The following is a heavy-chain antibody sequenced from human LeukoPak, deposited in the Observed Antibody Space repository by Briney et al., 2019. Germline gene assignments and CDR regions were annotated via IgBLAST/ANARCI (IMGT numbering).Heavy chain of an antibody. D-gene: IGHD2-15*01. V-gene: IGHV4-61*02. CDR3: ARTSAGQREFDY. J-gene: IGHJ4*02. CDR2: IYSRGGT. CDR1: GGSISSGSNY. Sequence: SQSLSLTCIVSGGSISSGSNYWNWIRQPAGKGLEWMVRIYSRGGTDYNPSLKSRVTISVDTSKNQFSLKLSSVTAADTAVYYCARTSAGQREFDYWGQGTLVTVSS.